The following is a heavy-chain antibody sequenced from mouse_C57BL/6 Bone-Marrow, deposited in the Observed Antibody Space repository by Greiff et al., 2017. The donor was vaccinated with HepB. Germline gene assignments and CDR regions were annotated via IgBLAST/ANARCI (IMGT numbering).Heavy chain of an antibody. D-gene: IGHD3-2*02. J-gene: IGHJ2*01. V-gene: IGHV1-69*01. CDR1: GYTFTSYW. CDR2: IDPSDSYT. CDR3: AREETAQASYYFDY. Sequence: VQLQQPGAELVMPGASVKLSCKAYGYTFTSYWMHWVKQRPGQGLEWIGEIDPSDSYTNYNQKFKGKSTLTVDKSSSTAYMQLSSLTSEDSAVYYCAREETAQASYYFDYWGQGTTLTVSS.